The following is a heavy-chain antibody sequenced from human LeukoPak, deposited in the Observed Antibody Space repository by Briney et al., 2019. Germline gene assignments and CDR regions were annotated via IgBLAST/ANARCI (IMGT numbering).Heavy chain of an antibody. CDR3: ARENPTQTTVIDI. Sequence: PSETLSLTCTDPGGSISSHYWSWIRQPPGKGLEWIGYIDYSGSTNYNPSLKSRVTISVDTSKNQFSLKMTSVTAADTAVYYCARENPTQTTVIDIWGQGTMVTVSS. D-gene: IGHD4-17*01. J-gene: IGHJ3*02. CDR1: GGSISSHY. V-gene: IGHV4-59*11. CDR2: IDYSGST.